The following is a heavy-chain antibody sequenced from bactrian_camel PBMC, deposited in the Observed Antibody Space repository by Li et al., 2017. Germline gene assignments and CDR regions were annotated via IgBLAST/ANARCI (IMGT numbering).Heavy chain of an antibody. CDR3: TKDRSYGTRNWAQST. J-gene: IGHJ4*01. V-gene: IGHV3S6*01. CDR1: GVTVSDSC. Sequence: HVQLVESGGGSVEAGGSLRLSCVASGVTVSDSCMLWFRQAPGREREGVASINGYDTVTYADSVRGRFTISKDNDKNTPYLQMNSLKPEDTAMYYCTKDRSYGTRNWAQSTRGQGTQVTVS. CDR2: INGYDTVT. D-gene: IGHD3*01.